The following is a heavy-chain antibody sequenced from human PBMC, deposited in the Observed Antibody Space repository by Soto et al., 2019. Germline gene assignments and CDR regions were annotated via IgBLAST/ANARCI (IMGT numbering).Heavy chain of an antibody. J-gene: IGHJ3*02. Sequence: PGESLKISCKGSGYSFTSYWIGWVRQMPGKGLEWMGIIYPGDSDTRYSPSFQGQVTISADKSISTAYLQWSSLKASDTAMYYCARQRSRDIVVVPAASDAFDIWGQGTMVTVS. D-gene: IGHD2-2*01. CDR1: GYSFTSYW. V-gene: IGHV5-51*01. CDR3: ARQRSRDIVVVPAASDAFDI. CDR2: IYPGDSDT.